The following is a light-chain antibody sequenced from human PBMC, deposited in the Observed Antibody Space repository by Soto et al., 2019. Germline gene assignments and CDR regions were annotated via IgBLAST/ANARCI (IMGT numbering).Light chain of an antibody. CDR2: GAS. Sequence: EIVLTQSPGTVSLSPGDRATLSCRASQSVSSSYFAWYQQKPGQAPRLVIYGASTSATGIPDRFSGSGSGTAFNLTISRLEPEDFAVYYCQQYAASPWTFGQGSKVEIK. CDR1: QSVSSSY. CDR3: QQYAASPWT. V-gene: IGKV3-20*01. J-gene: IGKJ1*01.